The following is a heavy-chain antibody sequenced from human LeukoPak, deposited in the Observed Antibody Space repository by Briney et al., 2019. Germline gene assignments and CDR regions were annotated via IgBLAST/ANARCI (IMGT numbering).Heavy chain of an antibody. D-gene: IGHD6-19*01. CDR2: IKQGGSEK. J-gene: IGHJ4*02. Sequence: GGSLGLSCAASGFTFSSYWMSWVRQAPGKGLEWVANIKQGGSEKYYVDSVMGRFTISRDNAKNSLYLQMNSLRAEDTAVYYCARARGVAAPGDYWGQGTLVTVSS. CDR3: ARARGVAAPGDY. V-gene: IGHV3-7*01. CDR1: GFTFSSYW.